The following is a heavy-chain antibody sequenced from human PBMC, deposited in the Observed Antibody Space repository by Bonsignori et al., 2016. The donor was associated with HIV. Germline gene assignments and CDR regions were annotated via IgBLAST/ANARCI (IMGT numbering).Heavy chain of an antibody. CDR3: AKYRGFDP. J-gene: IGHJ5*02. CDR2: INGGRGST. D-gene: IGHD1-26*01. CDR1: GFTFTNYG. Sequence: EVQLVESGGGLVQPGGTLRLSCAASGFTFTNYGMSWVRQAPGKGLEWVSAINGGRGSTYYADSVKGRFTISRDISKNTLYLQMNSLRVDDTAIYYCAKYRGFDPWGQGTLVTVSS. V-gene: IGHV3-23*04.